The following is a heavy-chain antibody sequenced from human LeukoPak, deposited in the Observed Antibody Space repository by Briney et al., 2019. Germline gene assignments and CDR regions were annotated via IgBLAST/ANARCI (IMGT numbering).Heavy chain of an antibody. CDR2: IYTSGST. V-gene: IGHV4-4*07. CDR1: GGSISSYY. J-gene: IGHJ4*02. D-gene: IGHD5-18*01. Sequence: SETLSLTCTVSGGSISSYYWSWIRQPAGKGLEWIGRIYTSGSTNYNPSLKSRVTMSVDTSKNQFSLKLSSVTAADTAVYYCARAISGYSYGLTYYFDYWGQGTLVTVSS. CDR3: ARAISGYSYGLTYYFDY.